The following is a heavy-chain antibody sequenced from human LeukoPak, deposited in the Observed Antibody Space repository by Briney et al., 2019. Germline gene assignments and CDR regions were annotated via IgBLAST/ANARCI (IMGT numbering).Heavy chain of an antibody. CDR3: AKGRLAAAFTRGEDY. D-gene: IGHD6-13*01. Sequence: TGGSLRLSCAASGFTFSSYGMHWVRQAPGKGLEWVAVISYDGNNKYYADSVKGRFTISRDNPKTTLFLQMNSLRAEDTALYYCAKGRLAAAFTRGEDYWGQGTLVTVSS. CDR1: GFTFSSYG. CDR2: ISYDGNNK. J-gene: IGHJ4*02. V-gene: IGHV3-30*18.